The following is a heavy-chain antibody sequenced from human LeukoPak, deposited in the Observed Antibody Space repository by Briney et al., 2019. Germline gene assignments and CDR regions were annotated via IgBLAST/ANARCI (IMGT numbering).Heavy chain of an antibody. V-gene: IGHV3-21*01. CDR1: GFTFNSHA. Sequence: PGGSLRLSCAASGFTFNSHAMAWVRQAPGKGLEWVSSISSSSIYIYYADSLKGRLTISRDNARNSLYLQMNSLRAEDTAVYYCARGYSNYGYTFDIWGQGTMVTVSS. CDR3: ARGYSNYGYTFDI. J-gene: IGHJ3*02. CDR2: ISSSSIYI. D-gene: IGHD4-11*01.